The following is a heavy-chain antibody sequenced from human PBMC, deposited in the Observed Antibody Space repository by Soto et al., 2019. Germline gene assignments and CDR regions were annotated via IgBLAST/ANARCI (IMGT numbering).Heavy chain of an antibody. V-gene: IGHV4-39*01. D-gene: IGHD3-3*01. Sequence: QLQLQESGPGLGKPSETLSLTCTVSGGSISTTGYYWGWVRQPPGKGLEWIGTIYYSGSTYYNPSLNSRVNISVDTSKNQFSLKLSSVTAADTAVYYCARHRILEWLPEPSRTGFDSWGQGTLVTVSS. CDR1: GGSISTTGYY. CDR3: ARHRILEWLPEPSRTGFDS. CDR2: IYYSGST. J-gene: IGHJ4*02.